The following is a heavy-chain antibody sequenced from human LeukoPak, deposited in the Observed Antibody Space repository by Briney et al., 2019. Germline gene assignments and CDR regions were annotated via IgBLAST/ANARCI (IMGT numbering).Heavy chain of an antibody. J-gene: IGHJ4*02. V-gene: IGHV4-59*01. Sequence: SETLSLTCSLSGDSMSNYYWTWIRQPPEEALESIGYISDRGSTYYSPSLKSRDTISADKSKNQISLKLTAVTAADTAVYYCARSYGSGNYFDYWGQGTLVSVSS. CDR1: GDSMSNYY. CDR3: ARSYGSGNYFDY. D-gene: IGHD3-10*01. CDR2: ISDRGST.